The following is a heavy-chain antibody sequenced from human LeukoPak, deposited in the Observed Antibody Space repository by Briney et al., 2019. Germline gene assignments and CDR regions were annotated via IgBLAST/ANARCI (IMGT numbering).Heavy chain of an antibody. CDR2: ISYSGNT. CDR3: ARQGGYIAPLAL. CDR1: GGSISSYY. V-gene: IGHV4-59*08. J-gene: IGHJ4*02. D-gene: IGHD6-13*01. Sequence: PSETLSLTCTVSGGSISSYYWSWLRQPPGKGLEWIGYISYSGNTNYNPSLKSRVTISVDTSKNQFSLKLTSVTAADTAVYYCARQGGYIAPLALWGQGTLVTVSA.